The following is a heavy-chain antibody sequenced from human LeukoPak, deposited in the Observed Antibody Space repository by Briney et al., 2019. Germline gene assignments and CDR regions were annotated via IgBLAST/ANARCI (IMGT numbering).Heavy chain of an antibody. CDR2: IKQDASEK. Sequence: GGSLRLSCAASEFTFSNYWISWVRQAPGKGLEWVANIKQDASEKNYVDSVKGRFTISRDNAKNSLHLQMNSLRVEDTAVYYCAREGRSRYGMDVWGQGTTVTVSS. CDR3: AREGRSRYGMDV. J-gene: IGHJ6*02. V-gene: IGHV3-7*01. CDR1: EFTFSNYW.